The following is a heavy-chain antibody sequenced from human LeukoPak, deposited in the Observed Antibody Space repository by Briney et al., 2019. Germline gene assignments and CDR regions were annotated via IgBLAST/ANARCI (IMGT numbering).Heavy chain of an antibody. CDR3: ARVGITMVRGVTTYYYYYGMDV. Sequence: ASVTVSFKASGYTFTIYDINWVRQATGQGLEWMGWMNPNSGNTGYAQKFQGRVTMTRNTSISTAYMELSSLRSEDTAVYYCARVGITMVRGVTTYYYYYGMDVWGQGTTVTVSS. D-gene: IGHD3-10*01. J-gene: IGHJ6*02. CDR2: MNPNSGNT. CDR1: GYTFTIYD. V-gene: IGHV1-8*01.